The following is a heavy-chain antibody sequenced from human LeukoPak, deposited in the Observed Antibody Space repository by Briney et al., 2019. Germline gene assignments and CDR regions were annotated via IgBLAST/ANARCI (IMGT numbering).Heavy chain of an antibody. CDR2: INPNSGGT. D-gene: IGHD3-10*01. V-gene: IGHV1-2*02. CDR1: GYTFTGYD. J-gene: IGHJ5*02. Sequence: GASVKVCCKASGYTFTGYDMHWVRQAPGQRLEWMRWINPNSGGTNYAQKFQGRVTMTRDTSISTAYMELRSLRSDDTAVYYCARPSGFTMVRGGENCFDPWGQGTLVTVSS. CDR3: ARPSGFTMVRGGENCFDP.